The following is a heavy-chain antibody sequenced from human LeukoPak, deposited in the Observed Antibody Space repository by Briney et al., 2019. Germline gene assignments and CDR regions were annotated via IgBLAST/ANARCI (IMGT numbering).Heavy chain of an antibody. CDR1: GFTFSTYA. D-gene: IGHD6-19*01. V-gene: IGHV3-23*01. Sequence: PGGSLRLSCAASGFTFSTYAMSWVRQAPGKGLEWVSAISGSGGSTYYADSVKGRFTISRDNSKNTLYLQMNSLRADDTAVYYCAKDFSSSGWYDYWGQGALVTVSS. J-gene: IGHJ4*02. CDR2: ISGSGGST. CDR3: AKDFSSSGWYDY.